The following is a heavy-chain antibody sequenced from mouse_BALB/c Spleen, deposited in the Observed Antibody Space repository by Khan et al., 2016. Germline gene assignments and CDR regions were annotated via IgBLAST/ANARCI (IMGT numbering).Heavy chain of an antibody. CDR2: IWADGRT. D-gene: IGHD2-12*01. CDR3: ASDYDGFAY. J-gene: IGHJ3*01. Sequence: QVQLKESGPGLVAPSQSLSITCTVSVFSLTGYGVNWVRQPPGKGLEWLGKIWADGRTDYNSALKSRVSISKDTSKGQIVLKMISLQTDDTANYYGASDYDGFAYWGQGTLVIVSA. V-gene: IGHV2-6-7*01. CDR1: VFSLTGYG.